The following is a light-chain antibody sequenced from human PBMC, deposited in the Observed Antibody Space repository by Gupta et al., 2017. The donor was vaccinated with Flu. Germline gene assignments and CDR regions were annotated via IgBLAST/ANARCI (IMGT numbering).Light chain of an antibody. CDR3: QQIDSTPMYT. V-gene: IGKV1-39*01. Sequence: SSLSASVGDSVTISCRASQSISIYLNWYQQKPGKAPQLLIFAASTLQSGVPSRFSGGGFGTDFALTISSRQPEDFATYYCQQIDSTPMYTFGQGTKMEFK. CDR1: QSISIY. CDR2: AAS. J-gene: IGKJ2*01.